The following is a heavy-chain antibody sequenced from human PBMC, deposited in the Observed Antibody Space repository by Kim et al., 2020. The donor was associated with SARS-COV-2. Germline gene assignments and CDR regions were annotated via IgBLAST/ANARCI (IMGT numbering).Heavy chain of an antibody. V-gene: IGHV3-74*01. J-gene: IGHJ4*02. CDR3: ARDNSGYGH. CDR2: SST. D-gene: IGHD5-12*01. Sequence: SSTSYADSVKGRFTISRDNAKNTLYLQMNSLRAEDTAVYYCARDNSGYGHWGQGTLVTVSS.